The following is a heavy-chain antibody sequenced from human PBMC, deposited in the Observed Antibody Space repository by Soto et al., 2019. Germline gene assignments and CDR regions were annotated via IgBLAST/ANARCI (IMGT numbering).Heavy chain of an antibody. Sequence: SVKVSCKASGGTFSSYAMNWVRQAPGQRLEWMGGIIGVIGTANYAQKFQGRVTITADESTSTAYMELSSLRPEATAVYSCARGPSYASSGYYYDYWGQGTLVTVSS. D-gene: IGHD3-22*01. CDR3: ARGPSYASSGYYYDY. CDR2: IIGVIGTA. CDR1: GGTFSSYA. V-gene: IGHV1-69*13. J-gene: IGHJ4*02.